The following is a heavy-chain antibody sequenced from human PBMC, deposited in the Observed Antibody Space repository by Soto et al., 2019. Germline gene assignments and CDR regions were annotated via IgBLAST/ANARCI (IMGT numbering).Heavy chain of an antibody. CDR2: ISAYNGNT. Sequence: AAVKVSCKASGYTFTSYGISWVRQAPGQGLEWMGWISAYNGNTNYAQKLQGRVTMTTDTSTSTAYMELRSLRSDDTAVYYCASLRLDTAMVDYYYYGMDVWGQGTTVTVYS. D-gene: IGHD5-18*01. J-gene: IGHJ6*02. CDR1: GYTFTSYG. CDR3: ASLRLDTAMVDYYYYGMDV. V-gene: IGHV1-18*04.